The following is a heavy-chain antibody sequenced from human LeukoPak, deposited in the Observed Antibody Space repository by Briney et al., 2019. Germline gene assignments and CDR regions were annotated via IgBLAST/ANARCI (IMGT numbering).Heavy chain of an antibody. Sequence: GGSLRLSCAASGFTFSSYWMSWVRQAPGKGLEWVANIKQDGSEKYYVDSVKGRFTISRDNPKNSLYLQMNSLRAEDTAVYYCARDLLELGYYYYRMDVWGQGTTVTVSS. CDR3: ARDLLELGYYYYRMDV. CDR1: GFTFSSYW. J-gene: IGHJ6*02. V-gene: IGHV3-7*01. D-gene: IGHD6-13*01. CDR2: IKQDGSEK.